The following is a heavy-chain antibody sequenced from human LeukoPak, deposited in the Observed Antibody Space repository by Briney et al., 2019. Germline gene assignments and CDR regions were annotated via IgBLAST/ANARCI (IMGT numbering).Heavy chain of an antibody. V-gene: IGHV4-59*01. CDR2: IYYAGRT. CDR1: GGSLNNSY. Sequence: PSETLSLTCNVSGGSLNNSYWSWIRPPPGKGLEWLGSIYYAGRTNYNPSLKSRVTVSVDTSKNQFSLKLTSVTAADTAVYYCARAWGFVDYWGQGTLVTVSS. J-gene: IGHJ4*02. D-gene: IGHD7-27*01. CDR3: ARAWGFVDY.